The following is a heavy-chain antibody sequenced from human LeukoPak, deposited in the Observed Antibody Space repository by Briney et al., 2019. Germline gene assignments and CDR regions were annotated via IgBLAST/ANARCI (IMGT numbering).Heavy chain of an antibody. J-gene: IGHJ3*02. V-gene: IGHV4-59*01. CDR2: IYYSGST. Sequence: SSETLSLTCTVSGGSISSYYWSWIRQPPGKGLEWIGYIYYSGSTNYNPSLKSRVPISVDTSKNQFSLKLSSVTAADTAVYYCARASWSRGAFDIWGQGTMVTVSS. CDR3: ARASWSRGAFDI. CDR1: GGSISSYY. D-gene: IGHD6-13*01.